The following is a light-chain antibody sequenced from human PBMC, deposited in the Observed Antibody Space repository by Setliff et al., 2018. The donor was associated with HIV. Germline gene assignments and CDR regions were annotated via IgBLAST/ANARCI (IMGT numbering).Light chain of an antibody. Sequence: YELTQPPSVSVAPGKTARITCGGNNIGSKSVHWYQQKPGQAPVLVVYDDNDRPSGIPERFSGSNSGNTATLTIRRVEAGDEADYYCQVWDSSSDHHVFGTGTKVTVL. CDR3: QVWDSSSDHHV. CDR2: DDN. V-gene: IGLV3-21*03. J-gene: IGLJ1*01. CDR1: NIGSKS.